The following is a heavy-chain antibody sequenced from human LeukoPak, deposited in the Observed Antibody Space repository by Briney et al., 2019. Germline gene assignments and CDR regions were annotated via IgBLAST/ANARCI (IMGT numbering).Heavy chain of an antibody. Sequence: ASVKVSCKASGYIFTGYFMHWVRQAPGQGLEWMGWINPNSGDTDYALKFQGRVTMTTDTSISTAYMELNRLRSDDTAVYYCARDLNFRPILSGWAGPYWGQGTLVTVSS. V-gene: IGHV1-2*02. CDR1: GYIFTGYF. CDR2: INPNSGDT. D-gene: IGHD2-8*02. J-gene: IGHJ4*02. CDR3: ARDLNFRPILSGWAGPY.